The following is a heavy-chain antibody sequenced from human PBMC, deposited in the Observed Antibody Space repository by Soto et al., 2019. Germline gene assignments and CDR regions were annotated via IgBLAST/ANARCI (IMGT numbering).Heavy chain of an antibody. CDR3: ARGRGYGDYVWEPFDY. J-gene: IGHJ4*02. V-gene: IGHV3-11*01. CDR2: ISSSGSTI. D-gene: IGHD4-17*01. Sequence: GGSLRLSCAASGFTFSDYYMSWIRQAPGKGLEWVSYISSSGSTIYYADSVKGRFTISRDNAKNSLYLQMNSLRAEDTAVYYCARGRGYGDYVWEPFDYWGQGTLVTVSS. CDR1: GFTFSDYY.